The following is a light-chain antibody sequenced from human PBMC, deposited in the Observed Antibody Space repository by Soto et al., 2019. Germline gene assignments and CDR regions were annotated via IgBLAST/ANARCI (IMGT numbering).Light chain of an antibody. CDR3: QSYDSSLSGWV. J-gene: IGLJ3*02. CDR2: GNS. Sequence: QAVVTQPPSVSGAPGQRVTISCTESSSNIGAGYDVHWYQQLPGTAPKLLIDGNSNRPSGVPDRFSGSKSGTSASLAITGLQAEDEADYYCQSYDSSLSGWVFGGGTKLTVL. V-gene: IGLV1-40*01. CDR1: SSNIGAGYD.